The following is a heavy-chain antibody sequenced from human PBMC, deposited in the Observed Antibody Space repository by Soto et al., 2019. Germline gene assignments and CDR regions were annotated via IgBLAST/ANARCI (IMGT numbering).Heavy chain of an antibody. CDR3: TTCKLGSGWESFHH. D-gene: IGHD6-19*01. V-gene: IGHV3-15*07. CDR1: GLTFSNAW. Sequence: GGSLRLSCVASGLTFSNAWMNWVRQAPGKGLEWVGRFKSKTDGGTTDYAAPVKGRFTISRDDSKNTVFLQMNSLQIEDTALYYCTTCKLGSGWESFHHWGQGTLVTVSS. CDR2: FKSKTDGGTT. J-gene: IGHJ4*02.